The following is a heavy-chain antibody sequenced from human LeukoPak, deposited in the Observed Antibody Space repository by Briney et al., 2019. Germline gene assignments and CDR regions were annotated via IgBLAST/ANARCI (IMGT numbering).Heavy chain of an antibody. CDR3: ARDLARYWFDP. CDR1: GFTFSSYE. CDR2: ISSSGSTI. V-gene: IGHV3-48*03. J-gene: IGHJ5*02. Sequence: PGGSLRLSCAASGFTFSSYEMNWVRQAPGKGLEWVSYISSSGSTIYYADSVKGRFTISRDNAKNSLYLQMNSLRAEDTAVYYCARDLARYWFDPWGQGTLVTVSS.